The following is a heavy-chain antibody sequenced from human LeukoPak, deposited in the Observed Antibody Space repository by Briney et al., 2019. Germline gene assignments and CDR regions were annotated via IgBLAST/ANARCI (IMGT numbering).Heavy chain of an antibody. Sequence: GGSLRLSCAASGFTFDDYGMSWVRQAPGKGLEWVSGINWNGGSTGYADSVKGRFTISRDSAKNSLYLQMNSLRAEDTALYYCARDQIYSSGWASGAFDIWGQGTMITVSS. CDR3: ARDQIYSSGWASGAFDI. CDR1: GFTFDDYG. D-gene: IGHD6-19*01. V-gene: IGHV3-20*04. J-gene: IGHJ3*02. CDR2: INWNGGST.